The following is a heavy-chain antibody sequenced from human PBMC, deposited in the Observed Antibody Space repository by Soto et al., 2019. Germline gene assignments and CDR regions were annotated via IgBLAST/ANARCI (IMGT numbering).Heavy chain of an antibody. V-gene: IGHV1-69*02. D-gene: IGHD1-26*01. CDR1: GGTFSSYT. Sequence: QVQLVQSGAEVKKPGSSVKVSCKASGGTFSSYTISWVRQAPGQGLEWMGRIIPILGIANYAQKFQGRVTITADKSTSTAYMELSSLRSEDTAVYYCARAPSPQVGDLSQPLDYWGQGTLVTVSS. CDR2: IIPILGIA. J-gene: IGHJ4*02. CDR3: ARAPSPQVGDLSQPLDY.